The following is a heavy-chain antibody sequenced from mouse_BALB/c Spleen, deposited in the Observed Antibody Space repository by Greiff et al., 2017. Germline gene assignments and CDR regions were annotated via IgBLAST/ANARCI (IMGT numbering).Heavy chain of an antibody. CDR1: GYTFTSYW. Sequence: QVQLQQPGAELVRPGASVKLSCKASGYTFTSYWINWVKQRPGQGLEWIGNIYPSDSYTNYNQKFKYKATLTVDKSSSTAYMQLSSPTSEDSAVYYCTREGYGSPLWYFDVWGAGTTVTVSS. CDR3: TREGYGSPLWYFDV. J-gene: IGHJ1*01. CDR2: IYPSDSYT. D-gene: IGHD1-1*01. V-gene: IGHV1-69*02.